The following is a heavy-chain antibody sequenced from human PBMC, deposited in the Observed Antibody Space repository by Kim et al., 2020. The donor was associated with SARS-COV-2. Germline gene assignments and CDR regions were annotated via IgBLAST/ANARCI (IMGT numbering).Heavy chain of an antibody. D-gene: IGHD2-2*01. CDR3: ARVIVMVPGSSDHFDY. CDR1: GFTFNRYW. J-gene: IGHJ4*02. Sequence: GGSLRLSCAASGFTFNRYWMSWIRQTPGKGLERVANIKEDGSEEYYVDSVKGRFSISSDNAKNSLFLQMDRLRAEDTAIYYCARVIVMVPGSSDHFDYWGQGTLATVSS. CDR2: IKEDGSEE. V-gene: IGHV3-7*01.